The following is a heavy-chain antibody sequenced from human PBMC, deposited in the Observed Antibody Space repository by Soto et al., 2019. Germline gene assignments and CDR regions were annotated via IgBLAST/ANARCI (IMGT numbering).Heavy chain of an antibody. CDR3: ARGAGFGELLPFDY. D-gene: IGHD3-10*01. V-gene: IGHV4-34*01. J-gene: IGHJ4*02. CDR1: GGSFSGYY. Sequence: PSETLSLTCAVYGGSFSGYYRSWIRQPPGKGLEWIGEINHSGSTNYNPSLKSRVTISVDTSKNQFSLKLSSVTAADTAVYYCARGAGFGELLPFDYWGQGTQVTVSS. CDR2: INHSGST.